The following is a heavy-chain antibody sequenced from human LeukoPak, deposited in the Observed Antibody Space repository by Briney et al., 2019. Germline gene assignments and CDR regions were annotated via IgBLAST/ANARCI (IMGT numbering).Heavy chain of an antibody. CDR1: GGSTSSTTYY. J-gene: IGHJ2*01. CDR2: IYYSGST. CDR3: VRSGGYCGTTTCYVEYFDL. D-gene: IGHD2-2*01. Sequence: SETLSLTCTVSGGSTSSTTYYWGWIRQPPGKDLEWIGSIYYSGSTYYTPSLKSRVTISVDTSKNQFSLKLSSVTAADTAVYYCVRSGGYCGTTTCYVEYFDLWGRGTLVTVSS. V-gene: IGHV4-39*01.